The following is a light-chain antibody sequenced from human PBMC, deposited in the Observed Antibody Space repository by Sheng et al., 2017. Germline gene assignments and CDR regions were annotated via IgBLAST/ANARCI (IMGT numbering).Light chain of an antibody. Sequence: DIQMTQSPSSLSASVGDRVTITCQASDDIGNFVNWFQQRPGKAPRALIYDVSHLERGVPLRFSGRRSGTEFTLTISSLQPEDFATYFCTQYDSLPLTFGGGTNVDIK. CDR2: DVS. J-gene: IGKJ4*01. V-gene: IGKV1-33*01. CDR1: DDIGNF. CDR3: TQYDSLPLT.